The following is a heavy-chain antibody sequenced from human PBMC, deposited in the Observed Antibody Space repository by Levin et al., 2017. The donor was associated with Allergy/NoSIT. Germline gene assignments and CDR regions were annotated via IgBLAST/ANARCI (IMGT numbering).Heavy chain of an antibody. CDR3: ARFVWGSYRGFDY. CDR2: IYDTGNT. CDR1: GGSISSDN. V-gene: IGHV4-59*01. J-gene: IGHJ4*02. Sequence: TSETLSLTCTVSGGSISSDNWSWIRQPPGKGLEWIGYIYDTGNTNYNPSLKSRVTLSVDTSKNQFSLKLSSVTPADTAVYYCARFVWGSYRGFDYWGQGTLVTVSS. D-gene: IGHD3-16*02.